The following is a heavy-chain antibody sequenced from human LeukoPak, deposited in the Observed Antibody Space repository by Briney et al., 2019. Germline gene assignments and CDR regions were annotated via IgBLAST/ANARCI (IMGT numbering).Heavy chain of an antibody. V-gene: IGHV3-30*02. Sequence: GGSLRLSCAASGFTFSSYGMHWVRQAPGKGLEWVAFIRYDGSNKYYADSVKGRFTISRDNSKNTLYLQMNSLRAEDTAVYYCAKDPAPIVVVPAAMPPDYYYYYMGVWGKGTTVTISS. J-gene: IGHJ6*03. CDR3: AKDPAPIVVVPAAMPPDYYYYYMGV. CDR2: IRYDGSNK. D-gene: IGHD2-2*01. CDR1: GFTFSSYG.